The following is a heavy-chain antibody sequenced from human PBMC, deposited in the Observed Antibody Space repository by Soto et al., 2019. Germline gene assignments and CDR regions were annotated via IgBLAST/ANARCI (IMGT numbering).Heavy chain of an antibody. D-gene: IGHD3-22*01. CDR1: GFMFNNYY. Sequence: QVQLVESGGGVVQPGKSLRLSCAASGFMFNNYYMHWVRQAPGKGLEWVAIISYEGSNKYYADSVKGRFAISRDNSKNTLYLQMHYLRAEDTAVYHCAREKYDSSGFWGSDYWGQGTLVTVSS. V-gene: IGHV3-30*09. J-gene: IGHJ4*02. CDR3: AREKYDSSGFWGSDY. CDR2: ISYEGSNK.